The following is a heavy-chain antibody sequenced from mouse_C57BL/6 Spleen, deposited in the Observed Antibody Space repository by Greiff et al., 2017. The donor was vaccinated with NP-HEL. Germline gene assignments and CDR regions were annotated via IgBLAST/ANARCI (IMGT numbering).Heavy chain of an antibody. CDR2: INPNNGGT. J-gene: IGHJ3*01. Sequence: VQLKESGPELVKPGASVKIPCKASGYTFTDYNMDWVKQSHGKSLEWIGDINPNNGGTIYNQKFKGKATLTVDKSSSTAYMELRSLTSEDTAVYYCVTNWFAYWGQGTLVTVSA. CDR1: GYTFTDYN. V-gene: IGHV1-18*01. CDR3: VTNWFAY.